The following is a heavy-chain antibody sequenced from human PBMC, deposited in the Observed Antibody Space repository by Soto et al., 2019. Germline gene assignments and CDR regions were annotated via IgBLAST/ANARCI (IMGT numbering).Heavy chain of an antibody. CDR3: ARDGCTSATCDVYGMDV. Sequence: VQLVESGGGVVQPGRSLRLSCAASGFTFSSYWMSWVRQAPGKGLVWVANIKGDGSERHYVDSVKGRFIISRDNAKNSLFLQMNSLRVEDTAVYYCARDGCTSATCDVYGMDVWGQGTTVTVSS. CDR2: IKGDGSER. CDR1: GFTFSSYW. D-gene: IGHD2-2*01. J-gene: IGHJ6*02. V-gene: IGHV3-7*03.